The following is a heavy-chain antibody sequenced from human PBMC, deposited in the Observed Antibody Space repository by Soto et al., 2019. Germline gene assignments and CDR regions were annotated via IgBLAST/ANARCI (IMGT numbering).Heavy chain of an antibody. CDR1: GGTFGSYP. V-gene: IGHV1-69*13. CDR2: IVPIFGTG. Sequence: SVKVSCKASGGTFGSYPISWVRQAPRQGLEWMGGIVPIFGTGKYAQVFQDRVSITADESTSTVYMELSSLRSDGTAVYYCAREGFSGAYYGYWGQGTPVTVSS. D-gene: IGHD1-26*01. CDR3: AREGFSGAYYGY. J-gene: IGHJ4*02.